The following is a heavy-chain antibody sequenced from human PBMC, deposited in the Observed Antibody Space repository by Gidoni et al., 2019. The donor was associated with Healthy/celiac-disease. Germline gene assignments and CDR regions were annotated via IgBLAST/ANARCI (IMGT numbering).Heavy chain of an antibody. CDR2: IYYSGST. D-gene: IGHD3-10*01. CDR1: GGSISSSSYY. CDR3: ARHGRGDRGAFDI. V-gene: IGHV4-39*01. Sequence: QLQLQESGPGLVKPSETLSLTCTVSGGSISSSSYYWGWIRQPPGKGLEWIGSIYYSGSTYYNPSLKSRVTISVDTSKNQFSLKLSSVTAADTAVYYCARHGRGDRGAFDIWGQGTMVTVSS. J-gene: IGHJ3*02.